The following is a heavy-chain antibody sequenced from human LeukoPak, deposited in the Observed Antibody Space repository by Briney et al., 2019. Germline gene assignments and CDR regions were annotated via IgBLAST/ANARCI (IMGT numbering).Heavy chain of an antibody. CDR3: ARAWHDILTGYSLDY. J-gene: IGHJ4*02. D-gene: IGHD3-9*01. CDR1: GGSISSGSYY. V-gene: IGHV4-61*02. Sequence: SQTLSLTCTVFGGSISSGSYYWSWIRQPAGKGLEWIGRIYTSGSTNYNPSLKSRVTISVDTSKNQFSLKLSSVTAADTAVYYCARAWHDILTGYSLDYWGQGTLVTVSS. CDR2: IYTSGST.